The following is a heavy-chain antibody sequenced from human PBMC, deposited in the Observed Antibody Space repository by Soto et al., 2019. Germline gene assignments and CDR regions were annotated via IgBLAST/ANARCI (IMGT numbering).Heavy chain of an antibody. J-gene: IGHJ4*02. CDR3: AKDQGSSWYEIDY. Sequence: EVQLLESGGGLVQPGGSLRLSCAASGFTFSNYAVTWVRQAPGKGLEWVSTLSGSGSSTYYADSVKGRFTISRDNSKNTLYLQMNSLRAEDTAVYYCAKDQGSSWYEIDYWGQGTLVTVSS. CDR1: GFTFSNYA. D-gene: IGHD6-13*01. CDR2: LSGSGSST. V-gene: IGHV3-23*01.